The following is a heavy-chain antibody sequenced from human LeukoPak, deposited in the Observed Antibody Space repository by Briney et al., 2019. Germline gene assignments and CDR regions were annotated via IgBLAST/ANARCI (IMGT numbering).Heavy chain of an antibody. V-gene: IGHV4-39*07. J-gene: IGHJ4*02. Sequence: PSETLSLTCTVSGGSISRSSYYWAWIRQPPGKGLEWIGSIYYSGSTYYNPSLKSRVTISVDTSKNQFSLKLSSVTAADTAVYYCARGGRGIAAAGGLDYWGQGTLVTVSS. CDR3: ARGGRGIAAAGGLDY. CDR2: IYYSGST. D-gene: IGHD6-13*01. CDR1: GGSISRSSYY.